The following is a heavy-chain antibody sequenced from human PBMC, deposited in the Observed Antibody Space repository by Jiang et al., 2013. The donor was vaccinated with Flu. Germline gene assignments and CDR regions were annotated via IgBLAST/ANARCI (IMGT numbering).Heavy chain of an antibody. V-gene: IGHV3-23*01. CDR3: AKVAGAGTFFWGEYYFDY. CDR2: ISGSGDST. J-gene: IGHJ4*02. CDR1: GFTFSSYA. Sequence: QLLESGGGLVQPGGSLRLSCAASGFTFSSYAMSWVRQAPGKGLEWVSSISGSGDSTYYADSVKGRFTISRDSSKNTVSVQMKSLRAEDTAVYYCAKVAGAGTFFWGEYYFDYWGQGTLVTVSS. D-gene: IGHD6-13*01.